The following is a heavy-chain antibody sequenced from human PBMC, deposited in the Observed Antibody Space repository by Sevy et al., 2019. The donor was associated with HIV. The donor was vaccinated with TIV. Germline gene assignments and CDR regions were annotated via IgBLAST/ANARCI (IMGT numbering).Heavy chain of an antibody. CDR3: AKDNSPLRFLEWSPINYYYYGMDV. Sequence: GGSLRLSCAASGFTFSSYGMHWVRQAPGKGLEWVAVISYDGSNKYYADSVKGRFTISRDNSKNTLYLQMNSLRAEDTAVYYCAKDNSPLRFLEWSPINYYYYGMDVWGQGTTVTVSS. D-gene: IGHD3-3*01. CDR2: ISYDGSNK. J-gene: IGHJ6*02. V-gene: IGHV3-30*18. CDR1: GFTFSSYG.